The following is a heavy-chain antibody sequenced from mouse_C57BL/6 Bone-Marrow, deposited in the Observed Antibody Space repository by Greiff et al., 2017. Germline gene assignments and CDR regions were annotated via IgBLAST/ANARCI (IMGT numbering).Heavy chain of an antibody. V-gene: IGHV5-16*01. J-gene: IGHJ4*01. CDR1: GFTFSDYY. D-gene: IGHD1-1*01. CDR2: INYDGSST. CDR3: AREGYGSSYEAMDY. Sequence: EVQVVESEGGLVQPGSSMKLSCTASGFTFSDYYMAWVRQVPEKGLEWVANINYDGSSTYYLDSLKSRFIISRDNAKNILYLQMSSLKSEDTATYYCAREGYGSSYEAMDYWGQGTSVTVSS.